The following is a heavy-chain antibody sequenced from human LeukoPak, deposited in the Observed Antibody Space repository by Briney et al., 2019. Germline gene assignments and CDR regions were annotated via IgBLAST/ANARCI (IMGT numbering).Heavy chain of an antibody. Sequence: SETLSLTCTVSGDSISRTNNYWGWIREPPGKGLEWIGSIYYSGNTYYNPSLKSRVTISVDTSTNQFSLKLSSVTAADTAVYYCARPTSAYYYRYDAFDIWGQGTMVTVFS. CDR2: IYYSGNT. D-gene: IGHD3-22*01. J-gene: IGHJ3*02. V-gene: IGHV4-39*01. CDR3: ARPTSAYYYRYDAFDI. CDR1: GDSISRTNNY.